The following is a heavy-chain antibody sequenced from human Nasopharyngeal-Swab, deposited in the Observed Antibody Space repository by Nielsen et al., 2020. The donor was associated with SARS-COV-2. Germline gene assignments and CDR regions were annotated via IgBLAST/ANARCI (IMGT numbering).Heavy chain of an antibody. J-gene: IGHJ4*02. Sequence: WIRQPPGKGLEWIGSIYYSGSTYYNPSLKSRVTISVDTSKNQFSLKLSSVAAADTAVYYCARHEGHEDYFDYWGQGTLVTVSS. CDR2: IYYSGST. CDR3: ARHEGHEDYFDY. V-gene: IGHV4-39*01.